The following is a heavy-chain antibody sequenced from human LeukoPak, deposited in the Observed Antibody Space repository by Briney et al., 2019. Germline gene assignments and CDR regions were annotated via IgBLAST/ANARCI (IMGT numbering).Heavy chain of an antibody. Sequence: GASVKVSCKASGGTFSSYAISWVRQAPAQGLEWMGGIIPIYGTANYAQKFQGRVTITADESTSTAYMELSSLRSEDTAVYYCARGGNYDILTGYYYYYYYGKDVWGQGTTVTVSS. CDR2: IIPIYGTA. CDR1: GGTFSSYA. J-gene: IGHJ6*02. D-gene: IGHD3-9*01. CDR3: ARGGNYDILTGYYYYYYYGKDV. V-gene: IGHV1-69*13.